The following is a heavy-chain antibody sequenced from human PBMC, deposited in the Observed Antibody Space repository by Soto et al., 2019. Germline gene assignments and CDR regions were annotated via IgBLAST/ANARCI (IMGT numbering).Heavy chain of an antibody. Sequence: SETLSLTSAVSGGNIISGGYSWSWIRQPPGKGLEWIGYIYHSGSTYYNPSLKSRVTISVDRSKNQFSLKLSSVTAADTAVYYCARVPGPWGQGTLVTVSS. CDR1: GGNIISGGYS. V-gene: IGHV4-30-2*01. CDR2: IYHSGST. J-gene: IGHJ5*02. CDR3: ARVPGP.